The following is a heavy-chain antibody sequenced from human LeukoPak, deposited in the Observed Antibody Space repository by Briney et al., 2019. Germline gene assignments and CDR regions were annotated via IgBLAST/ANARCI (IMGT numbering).Heavy chain of an antibody. Sequence: SETLSLTCAVYGGSFSGYYWSWIRQPPGKGLEWIGEINHSGSTNYNPSLKSRVTISVDTSKNQFSLKLSSVTAADTAVYYCARGFPAIPRRPPPRQTGPNWFDPWGQGTLVTVSS. V-gene: IGHV4-34*01. D-gene: IGHD1-1*01. CDR3: ARGFPAIPRRPPPRQTGPNWFDP. CDR1: GGSFSGYY. J-gene: IGHJ5*02. CDR2: INHSGST.